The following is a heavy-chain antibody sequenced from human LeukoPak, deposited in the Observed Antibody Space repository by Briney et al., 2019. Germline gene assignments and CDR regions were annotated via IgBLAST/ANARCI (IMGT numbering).Heavy chain of an antibody. D-gene: IGHD3-22*01. CDR2: IYASGST. V-gene: IGHV4-61*02. CDR1: GGSISSSSYY. J-gene: IGHJ4*02. Sequence: PSETLSLTCTVSGGSISSSSYYWSWVRQPAGKGLEWIGRIYASGSTNYNPSLKSRVTISVDTSKNQLSLKLSSVTAADTALYYCAREFTEYYYDSSKASYWGQGTLVTVSS. CDR3: AREFTEYYYDSSKASY.